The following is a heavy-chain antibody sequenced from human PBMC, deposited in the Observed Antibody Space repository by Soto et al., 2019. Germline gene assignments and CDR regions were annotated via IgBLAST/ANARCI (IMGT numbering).Heavy chain of an antibody. CDR2: LGPDGRNT. CDR3: VKQMTTWTDSSFDF. CDR1: AFSLSGYA. J-gene: IGHJ4*02. D-gene: IGHD4-17*01. V-gene: IGHV3-23*01. Sequence: GGCLRLSCVASAFSLSGYAMTWVRQAAGKGLQWVAGLGPDGRNTFYGESVRGRFTISRDNSRNTLYLQMSSLRAEDTAVYFCVKQMTTWTDSSFDFWGQGIQVTVSS.